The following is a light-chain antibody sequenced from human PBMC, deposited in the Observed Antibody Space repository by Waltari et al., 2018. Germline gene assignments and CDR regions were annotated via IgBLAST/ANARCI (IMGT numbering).Light chain of an antibody. J-gene: IGLJ1*01. Sequence: HSALTQPASVSGSPGQSITISCTGARSDVGSYNLVSWYQQHPGKAPKLMIYEGSKRPPGVSNRFSGSKSGNTGSLTISGLQTEDDADYYCCSFAGSNTYVLGTGTKVSVL. CDR3: CSFAGSNTYV. CDR1: RSDVGSYNL. CDR2: EGS. V-gene: IGLV2-23*01.